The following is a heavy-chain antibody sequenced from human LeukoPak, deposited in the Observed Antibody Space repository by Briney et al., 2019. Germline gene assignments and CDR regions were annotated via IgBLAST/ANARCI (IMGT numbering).Heavy chain of an antibody. Sequence: ASVKVSCKASGYTFTSYDINWVRQATGQGLEWMGWMNPNSGNTGYAQKFQGRVTMTRNTSISTAYMELSSLRSEDTAVYYCAKDQMYYYYMDVWGKGTTVTISS. CDR1: GYTFTSYD. V-gene: IGHV1-8*01. J-gene: IGHJ6*03. D-gene: IGHD5-24*01. CDR2: MNPNSGNT. CDR3: AKDQMYYYYMDV.